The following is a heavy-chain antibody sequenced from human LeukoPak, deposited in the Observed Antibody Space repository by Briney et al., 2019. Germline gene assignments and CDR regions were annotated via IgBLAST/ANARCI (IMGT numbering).Heavy chain of an antibody. CDR2: ISGSGGSA. D-gene: IGHD2-15*01. Sequence: GGSLRLSCAASGFTFSSYAMSWVRQAPGKGLEWVSGISGSGGSAYYADSVKGRFTISRDNSKNTLYLQMNSLRAEDTAVYYCAKVWGYCSGGSCYSGDYWGQGTLVTVSS. V-gene: IGHV3-23*01. J-gene: IGHJ4*02. CDR1: GFTFSSYA. CDR3: AKVWGYCSGGSCYSGDY.